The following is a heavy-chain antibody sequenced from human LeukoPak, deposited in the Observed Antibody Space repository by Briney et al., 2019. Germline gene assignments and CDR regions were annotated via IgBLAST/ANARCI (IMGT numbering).Heavy chain of an antibody. V-gene: IGHV4-59*12. D-gene: IGHD3-10*01. CDR2: IYYSGST. CDR1: GGSISSYY. CDR3: AREGGKFGELLYPAY. Sequence: SETLSLTCTVSGGSISSYYWSWIRQPPGKGLEWIGYIYYSGSTNYNPSLKSRVTISVDTSKNQFSLKLSSVTAADTAVYYCAREGGKFGELLYPAYWGQGALVTVSS. J-gene: IGHJ4*02.